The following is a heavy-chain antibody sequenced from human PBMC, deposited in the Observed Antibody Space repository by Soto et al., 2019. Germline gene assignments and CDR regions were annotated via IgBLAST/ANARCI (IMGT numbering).Heavy chain of an antibody. V-gene: IGHV3-23*01. J-gene: IGHJ6*02. CDR3: AKSIAAAGTIYGMDV. D-gene: IGHD6-13*01. Sequence: GGSLRFSCAASGFTFSSYAMSWVRQAPGKGLEWVSAISGSGGSTYYADSVKGRFTISRDNSKNTLYLQMNSLRAEDTAVYYCAKSIAAAGTIYGMDVWGQGTTVTVSS. CDR1: GFTFSSYA. CDR2: ISGSGGST.